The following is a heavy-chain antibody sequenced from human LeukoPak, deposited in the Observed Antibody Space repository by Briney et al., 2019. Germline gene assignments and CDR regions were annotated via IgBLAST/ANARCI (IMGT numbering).Heavy chain of an antibody. CDR2: MKQDGREK. CDR3: ARGGGSGRWGSAFDM. D-gene: IGHD3-16*01. Sequence: GGSLRLSCVASGFTFTNYWMTWVRQAPGKGLEWVANMKQDGREKYYVDSVKGRFTVSRDNAKNSLYLQMDSLRDEDTAVYYCARGGGSGRWGSAFDMWGQGTMVTVSP. CDR1: GFTFTNYW. J-gene: IGHJ3*02. V-gene: IGHV3-7*01.